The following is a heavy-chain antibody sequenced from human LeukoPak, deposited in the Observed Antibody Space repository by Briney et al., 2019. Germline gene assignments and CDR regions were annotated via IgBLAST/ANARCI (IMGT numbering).Heavy chain of an antibody. Sequence: KPGGSLRLSCAVSGFTFSDYYMSWIRQAPGKGLEWISYIGSSSATIYYADSVRGRFTISRDNAKNSLYLQMNSLRAEDTAVYYCARDGNRYCSSSSCYSGYYYYGMDVWGQGTTVTVSS. CDR1: GFTFSDYY. CDR2: IGSSSATI. V-gene: IGHV3-11*01. D-gene: IGHD2-2*01. J-gene: IGHJ6*02. CDR3: ARDGNRYCSSSSCYSGYYYYGMDV.